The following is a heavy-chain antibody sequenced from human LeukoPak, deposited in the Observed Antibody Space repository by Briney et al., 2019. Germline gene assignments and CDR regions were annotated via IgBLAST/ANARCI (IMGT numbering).Heavy chain of an antibody. CDR2: IYYSGST. CDR3: ARAGGWGSSWYYYYYMDV. J-gene: IGHJ6*03. CDR1: GGSISSSSYY. V-gene: IGHV4-39*07. Sequence: SETLSLTCTVSGGSISSSSYYWGWIRQPPGKGLEWIGSIYYSGSTYYNPSLKSRVTISVDTSKNQFSLKLSSVTAADTAVYYCARAGGWGSSWYYYYYMDVWGKGTTVTVSS. D-gene: IGHD6-13*01.